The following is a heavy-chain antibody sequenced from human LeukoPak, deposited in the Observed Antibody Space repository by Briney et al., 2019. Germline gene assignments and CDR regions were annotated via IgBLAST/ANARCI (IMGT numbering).Heavy chain of an antibody. Sequence: GASVKVSCKASGYTFTSYGISWVRQAPGQGLEWMGWISAYNGNTNYAQKLQGRVTMTTDTSTSTAYMELRSLRSDDTAVYYCARAPLGQYYYDSSPNAFDIWGQGTMVTASS. V-gene: IGHV1-18*01. J-gene: IGHJ3*02. CDR3: ARAPLGQYYYDSSPNAFDI. CDR2: ISAYNGNT. CDR1: GYTFTSYG. D-gene: IGHD3-22*01.